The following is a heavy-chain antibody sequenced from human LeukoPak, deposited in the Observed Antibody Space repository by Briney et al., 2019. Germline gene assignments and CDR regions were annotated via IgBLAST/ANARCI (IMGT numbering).Heavy chain of an antibody. CDR2: IIPIFGTA. Sequence: GASVKVSCKASGGTFSSYAISWVRQATGQGLEWMGGIIPIFGTANYAQKFQGRVTITTDESTSPAYMELSSLRSEDTAVYYCAVLNWGLYYYYYYMDVWGKGTTVTVSS. V-gene: IGHV1-69*05. CDR3: AVLNWGLYYYYYYMDV. J-gene: IGHJ6*03. CDR1: GGTFSSYA. D-gene: IGHD7-27*01.